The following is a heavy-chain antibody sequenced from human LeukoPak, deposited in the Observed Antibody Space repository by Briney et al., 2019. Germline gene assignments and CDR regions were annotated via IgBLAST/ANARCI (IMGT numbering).Heavy chain of an antibody. V-gene: IGHV3-23*01. J-gene: IGHJ4*02. Sequence: GGSLRLSCAASGFTFSTYAMTWVRQAPGKGLEWVSAVSGSGGSTYYADSVKGRFTISKDNSKNTLYLQMNSLRAEDTAVYYCAKHFDSNGRPRVGFDSRGQGTLVTVSS. CDR2: VSGSGGST. D-gene: IGHD3-22*01. CDR3: AKHFDSNGRPRVGFDS. CDR1: GFTFSTYA.